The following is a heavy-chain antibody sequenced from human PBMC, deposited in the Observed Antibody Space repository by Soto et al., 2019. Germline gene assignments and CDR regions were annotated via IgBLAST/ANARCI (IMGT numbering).Heavy chain of an antibody. Sequence: QVQLQESGPGLVEPSETLSLTCTVSNGSISNYYWSWIRQPPRKALEWIGYIYDSGSTNYNPSLKSRVTMSVDTSKNQFSLKLNSVTAADTAVYYCARSPYRYGEFNYWGQGTLVTVSS. CDR1: NGSISNYY. D-gene: IGHD4-17*01. CDR3: ARSPYRYGEFNY. J-gene: IGHJ4*02. CDR2: IYDSGST. V-gene: IGHV4-59*01.